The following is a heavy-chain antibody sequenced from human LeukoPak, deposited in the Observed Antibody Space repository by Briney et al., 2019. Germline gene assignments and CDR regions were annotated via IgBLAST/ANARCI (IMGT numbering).Heavy chain of an antibody. CDR3: ARGYDFWSGYYTWFDP. J-gene: IGHJ5*02. CDR2: IYYSGST. Sequence: SETLSLTCTVSGASMSNYYWSWIRQPPGKGLEWIGYIYYSGSTNYNPSLKSRVTISVDTSKNQFSLKLSSVTAADTAVYYCARGYDFWSGYYTWFDPWGQGTLVTVSS. CDR1: GASMSNYY. V-gene: IGHV4-59*01. D-gene: IGHD3-3*01.